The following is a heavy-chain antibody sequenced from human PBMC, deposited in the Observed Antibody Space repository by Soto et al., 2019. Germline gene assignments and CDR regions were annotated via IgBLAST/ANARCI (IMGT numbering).Heavy chain of an antibody. D-gene: IGHD3-10*01. Sequence: QVQLQESGPGLVKPSETLSLTGTVSGGSISSYYWTWIRQPPGKGLEWIGFIYNSGSTHYNPSLRSRVTISVDTSKNQFSLKLRSVTAADTAVYYCASMGYHYGSGSYPLDYWGQGTLVTVSS. V-gene: IGHV4-59*08. J-gene: IGHJ4*02. CDR3: ASMGYHYGSGSYPLDY. CDR2: IYNSGST. CDR1: GGSISSYY.